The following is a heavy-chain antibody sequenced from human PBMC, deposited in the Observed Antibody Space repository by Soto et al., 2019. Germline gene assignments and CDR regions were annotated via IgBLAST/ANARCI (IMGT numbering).Heavy chain of an antibody. CDR3: ARGLMVGSYDY. J-gene: IGHJ4*02. CDR1: GGSFSGYY. D-gene: IGHD2-8*01. CDR2: INHSGST. Sequence: QVHLQQWGAGLLKPSETLSLTCAVYGGSFSGYYWSWIRQPPGKGLEWIGEINHSGSTNYNPSLKSRVTISVDTSKNQFSLMLSSVPAADTAVYYFARGLMVGSYDYWGQGPLVTGSS. V-gene: IGHV4-34*01.